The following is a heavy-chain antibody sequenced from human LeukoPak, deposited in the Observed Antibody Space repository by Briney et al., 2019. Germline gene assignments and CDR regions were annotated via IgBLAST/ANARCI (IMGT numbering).Heavy chain of an antibody. CDR1: GGSISSSSYY. J-gene: IGHJ4*02. CDR3: ASRVVVVTASYGAIC. Sequence: SETLSLTCTVSGGSISSSSYYWGWIRQPPGKGLEWIGSIYYSGSTYYNPSLKSRVTISVDTSKNQFSLKLSSVTAADTAVYYCASRVVVVTASYGAICWGQGTLVTVSS. D-gene: IGHD2-21*02. V-gene: IGHV4-39*07. CDR2: IYYSGST.